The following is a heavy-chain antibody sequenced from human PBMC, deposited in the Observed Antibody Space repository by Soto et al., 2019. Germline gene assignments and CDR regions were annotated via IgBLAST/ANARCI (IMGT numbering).Heavy chain of an antibody. CDR3: ARDPKDYGPYYYSGMDV. D-gene: IGHD4-17*01. Sequence: SVKVSCKASGGTFSSYAISWVRQAPGQGLEWMGGIIPIFGTANYAQKFQGRVTITADESTSTAYMELSSLRSEDTAVYYCARDPKDYGPYYYSGMDVWGQGTTVTVS. CDR2: IIPIFGTA. CDR1: GGTFSSYA. J-gene: IGHJ6*02. V-gene: IGHV1-69*13.